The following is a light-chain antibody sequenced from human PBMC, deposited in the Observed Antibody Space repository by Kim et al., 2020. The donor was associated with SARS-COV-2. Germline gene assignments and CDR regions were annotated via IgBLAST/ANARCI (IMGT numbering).Light chain of an antibody. CDR2: GHT. CDR3: QSYDSSLNSYV. V-gene: IGLV1-40*01. J-gene: IGLJ1*01. Sequence: SVLTQPPSVSGAPGQRVTISCTGTFSNIGAGYDVHWYQQVPGAAPKLLIYGHTNRPSGVPDRFSGSKSDTSASLAITGLQPEDEADYYCQSYDSSLNSYVLGTGTKVTVL. CDR1: FSNIGAGYD.